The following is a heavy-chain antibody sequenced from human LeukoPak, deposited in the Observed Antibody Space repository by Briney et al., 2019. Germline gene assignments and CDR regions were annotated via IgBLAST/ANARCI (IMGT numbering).Heavy chain of an antibody. J-gene: IGHJ4*02. Sequence: SETLSLTCTVSGHSVSDYYWNWVRQPPGKGLEWIGYIYYSGSTYYNPSLESRVTISVDTSKNQFSLKLSSVTAADTAVYYCARGRIAAGDWGQGTLVTVSS. CDR1: GHSVSDYY. CDR2: IYYSGST. D-gene: IGHD6-6*01. CDR3: ARGRIAAGD. V-gene: IGHV4-59*02.